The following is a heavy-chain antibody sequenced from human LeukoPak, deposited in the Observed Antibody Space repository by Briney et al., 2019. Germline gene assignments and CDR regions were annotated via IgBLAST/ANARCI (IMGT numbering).Heavy chain of an antibody. CDR2: ISWNSGSI. J-gene: IGHJ4*02. CDR3: AKDRGFGEPEALFDY. CDR1: GFTFDDYA. V-gene: IGHV3-9*01. Sequence: GGSLRLSCAASGFTFDDYAMHWVRQAPGKGLEWVSGISWNSGSIGYADSVKGRFTISRDNAKNSLYLQMNSLRAEDTALYYCAKDRGFGEPEALFDYWGQGTLVTVSS. D-gene: IGHD3-10*01.